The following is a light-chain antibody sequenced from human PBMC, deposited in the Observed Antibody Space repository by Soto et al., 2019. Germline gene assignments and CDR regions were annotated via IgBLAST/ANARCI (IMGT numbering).Light chain of an antibody. CDR2: GAS. CDR1: QSVNSM. CDR3: QQYDTSPLT. V-gene: IGKV3-15*01. Sequence: ENVMTQSPPTLSVSPGERATLSCRASQSVNSMLAWYQQKPGQAPRLLIYGASTRATGIPARFSGSGSGTEFTLTISSLQSEDFAVYYCQQYDTSPLTFGGGAKVDIK. J-gene: IGKJ4*01.